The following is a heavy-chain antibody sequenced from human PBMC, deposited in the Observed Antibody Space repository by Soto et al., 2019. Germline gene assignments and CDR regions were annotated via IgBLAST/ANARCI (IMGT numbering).Heavy chain of an antibody. CDR3: ARVHLGSALTFDS. CDR2: ISYDGSNK. Sequence: QVQLVESGGDVVQPGRSLRLSCAASGFTFSSHAMHWVRQAPGKGLEWVALISYDGSNKFYADSVRGRFTISRDNSKNSLYLHMNSLKAEDTAVYYCARVHLGSALTFDSWGQGTLLTVSS. V-gene: IGHV3-30-3*01. J-gene: IGHJ4*02. D-gene: IGHD7-27*01. CDR1: GFTFSSHA.